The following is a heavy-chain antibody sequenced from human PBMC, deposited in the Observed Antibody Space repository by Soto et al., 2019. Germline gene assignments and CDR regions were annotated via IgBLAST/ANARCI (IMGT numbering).Heavy chain of an antibody. CDR1: GYTFTSYY. D-gene: IGHD3-16*01. V-gene: IGHV1-18*04. CDR3: VMVDNYVTPTPKDV. J-gene: IGHJ6*02. CDR2: ISPYTGNT. Sequence: ASVKVSCKASGYTFTSYYMHWVRQAPGQGLEWMGWISPYTGNTHSATQVQGRLTMTTDTSTSTAYMDLGSLTSDDTAVYYCVMVDNYVTPTPKDVWGQGTTVTVSS.